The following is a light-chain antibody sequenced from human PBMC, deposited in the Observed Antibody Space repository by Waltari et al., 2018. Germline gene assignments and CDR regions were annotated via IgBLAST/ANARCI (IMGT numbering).Light chain of an antibody. Sequence: SSELTQDPSVSVALGQTVRITCQGDSLRRFYASWYQQRPGQAPILLLYGQNNRPSGIPDRFSGSTSGNTASLTITGAQAEDEADYYCHSRDTSSTRVFGGGTRLTV. CDR3: HSRDTSSTRV. J-gene: IGLJ2*01. CDR1: SLRRFY. CDR2: GQN. V-gene: IGLV3-19*01.